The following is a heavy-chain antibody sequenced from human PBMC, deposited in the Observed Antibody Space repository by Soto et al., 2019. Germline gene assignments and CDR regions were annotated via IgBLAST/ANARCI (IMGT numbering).Heavy chain of an antibody. CDR2: ISGSGDTT. CDR3: ATFPIYDYGYDDDY. D-gene: IGHD4-17*01. CDR1: GFTFSRNA. J-gene: IGHJ4*02. V-gene: IGHV3-23*01. Sequence: GSLRLSCVASGFTFSRNAMSWVRQAPGKGLEWVSTISGSGDTTYYADSVKGRFAISRDNSKNTLYLQMSSLRAEDTAVYYCATFPIYDYGYDDDYWGQGTLVTVSS.